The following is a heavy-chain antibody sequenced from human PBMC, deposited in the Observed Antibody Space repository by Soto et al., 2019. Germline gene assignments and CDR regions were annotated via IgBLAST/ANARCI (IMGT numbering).Heavy chain of an antibody. CDR3: ARGHSSSGPNTLDY. CDR1: GGTFSSYT. Sequence: SVKVSCKASGGTFSSYTISWVRQAPGQGLEWMGRIIPILGIANYAQKFQGRVTITADKSTSTAYMELSSLRSEDTAVYYCARGHSSSGPNTLDYWGQGTLVTVSS. V-gene: IGHV1-69*02. D-gene: IGHD6-6*01. CDR2: IIPILGIA. J-gene: IGHJ4*02.